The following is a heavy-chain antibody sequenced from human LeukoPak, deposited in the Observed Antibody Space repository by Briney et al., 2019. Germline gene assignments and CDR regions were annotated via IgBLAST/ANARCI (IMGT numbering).Heavy chain of an antibody. Sequence: PGGSLRLSCAASGFTVSSNYMSWVRQAPGKGLEWVSVIYSGGSTYYADSVKGRFTISRDNSKNTLYLQMNSLRAEDTAVYYCTTEYNFNYYDSSGYYYWGQGTLVTVSS. CDR2: IYSGGST. V-gene: IGHV3-53*01. CDR3: TTEYNFNYYDSSGYYY. D-gene: IGHD3-22*01. J-gene: IGHJ4*02. CDR1: GFTVSSNY.